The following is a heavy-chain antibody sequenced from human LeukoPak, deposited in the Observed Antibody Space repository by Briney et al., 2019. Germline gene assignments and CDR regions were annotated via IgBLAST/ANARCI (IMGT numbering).Heavy chain of an antibody. D-gene: IGHD6-19*01. CDR3: ARRTASGWYYFDY. V-gene: IGHV4-38-2*02. J-gene: IGHJ4*02. CDR2: IYHSGST. CDR1: GYSISSGYY. Sequence: SETLSLTCTVSGYSISSGYYWGWIRQPPGKGLEWIGSIYHSGSTYYNPSLKSRVTISVDTSKNQFSLKLSSVTAADTAVYYCARRTASGWYYFDYWGQGTLVTVSS.